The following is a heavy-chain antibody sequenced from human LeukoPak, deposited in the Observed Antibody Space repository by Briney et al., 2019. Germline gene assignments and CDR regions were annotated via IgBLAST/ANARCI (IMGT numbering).Heavy chain of an antibody. J-gene: IGHJ3*02. CDR3: ARTVRFLEWLSEGDAFDI. CDR1: GFTVSSYS. V-gene: IGHV3-21*01. Sequence: PGGSLRLSCAASGFTVSSYSMNWVRQAPGKGLEWVSSISSSSSYIYYADSVKGRFTISRDNAKNSLYLQMNSLRAEDTAVYYCARTVRFLEWLSEGDAFDIWGQGTMVTVSS. CDR2: ISSSSSYI. D-gene: IGHD3-3*01.